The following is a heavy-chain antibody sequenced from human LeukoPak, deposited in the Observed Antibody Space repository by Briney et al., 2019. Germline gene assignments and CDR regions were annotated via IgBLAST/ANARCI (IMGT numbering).Heavy chain of an antibody. J-gene: IGHJ6*03. D-gene: IGHD2-8*01. CDR2: IQYDGSNQ. CDR1: GFTFSSYG. V-gene: IGHV3-30*02. CDR3: AKDRCSNGIGCLYYYMDV. Sequence: GGSLRLSCAASGFTFSSYGMHWVRQAPGKGLEWVAYIQYDGSNQQYADSVKGRFIISRDRSKNIPYLQMNSLRAEDTAVYYCAKDRCSNGIGCLYYYMDVWXXXTTVTIS.